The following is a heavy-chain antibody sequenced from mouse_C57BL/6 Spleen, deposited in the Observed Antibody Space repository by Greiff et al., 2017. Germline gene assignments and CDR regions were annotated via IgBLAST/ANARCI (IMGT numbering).Heavy chain of an antibody. CDR1: GYTFTSYW. D-gene: IGHD1-1*01. V-gene: IGHV1-74*01. CDR3: AILISTVVRGNLAY. J-gene: IGHJ3*01. Sequence: QVQLQQPGAELVKPGASVKVSCKASGYTFTSYWMHWVKQRPGQGLEWIGGIDPSDSDTNYNQKFKGKATLTVDKSSSTAYMQLSSLTSQDSAVDSGAILISTVVRGNLAYWGQGTLVTVSA. CDR2: IDPSDSDT.